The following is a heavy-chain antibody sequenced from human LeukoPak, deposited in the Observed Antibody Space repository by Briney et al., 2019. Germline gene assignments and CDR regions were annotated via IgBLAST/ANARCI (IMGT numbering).Heavy chain of an antibody. CDR2: IYTHGGT. J-gene: IGHJ4*02. D-gene: IGHD5-24*01. CDR1: GGSISSNLYY. V-gene: IGHV4-61*02. Sequence: PSETLSLTCTVSGGSISSNLYYWTWIRQPAGKGLEWIGRIYTHGGTNYHPSLKSRVTISVDTSKNQFSLKLSSVTAADTALYYCARGRRDGYMLLWEDYWGQGTLVTVSS. CDR3: ARGRRDGYMLLWEDY.